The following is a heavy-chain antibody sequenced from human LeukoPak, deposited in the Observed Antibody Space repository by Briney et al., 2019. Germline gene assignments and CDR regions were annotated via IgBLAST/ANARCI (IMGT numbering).Heavy chain of an antibody. Sequence: PSETLSLTCAVYGGSFSGYYWSWIRQPPRKGLEWIGEINHSGSTNYNPSLKSRVTISVDTSKNQFSLKLSSVTAADTAVYYCARDPQQQYFDYWGQGTLVTVSS. CDR3: ARDPQQQYFDY. CDR1: GGSFSGYY. J-gene: IGHJ4*02. D-gene: IGHD6-13*01. CDR2: INHSGST. V-gene: IGHV4-34*01.